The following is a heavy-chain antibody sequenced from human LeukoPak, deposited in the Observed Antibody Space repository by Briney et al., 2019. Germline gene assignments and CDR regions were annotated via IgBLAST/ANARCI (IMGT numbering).Heavy chain of an antibody. D-gene: IGHD2-21*02. CDR2: INPNSGGT. J-gene: IGHJ6*02. Sequence: ASVKVSCKASGYTFTGDYMHWVRQAPGQGLEWMGWINPNSGGTNYAQKFQGRVTMTRDTSISTAYMELSRLRSDDTAVYYCASACSGDCYNIFYYYYGMDVWGQGTTVTVSS. CDR1: GYTFTGDY. CDR3: ASACSGDCYNIFYYYYGMDV. V-gene: IGHV1-2*02.